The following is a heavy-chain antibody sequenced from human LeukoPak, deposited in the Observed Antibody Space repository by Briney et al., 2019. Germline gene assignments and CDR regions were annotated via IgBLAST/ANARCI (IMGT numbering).Heavy chain of an antibody. CDR2: IKQDGSDN. V-gene: IGHV3-7*01. D-gene: IGHD4-17*01. CDR1: GFSFSNYW. Sequence: GGSLRLSCATSGFSFSNYWMSWVRQSPGKRLEWVASIKQDGSDNYYVDSVKGRFTISRDNAKNSQYLQMSSLRAEDTAVYYCARAGRHTVTTIVCDHFDYWGQGTLVTVSS. J-gene: IGHJ4*02. CDR3: ARAGRHTVTTIVCDHFDY.